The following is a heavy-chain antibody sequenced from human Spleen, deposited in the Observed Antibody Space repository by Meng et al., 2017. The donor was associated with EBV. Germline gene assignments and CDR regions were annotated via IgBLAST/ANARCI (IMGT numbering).Heavy chain of an antibody. CDR2: TNENGVIT. CDR1: GFTFSRYW. CDR3: SRDLAGSVDY. J-gene: IGHJ4*02. D-gene: IGHD1-14*01. V-gene: IGHV3-74*03. Sequence: EVQLVESXXAXVXXGGXVRLSCAASGFTFSRYWMHWVRQVPGKGLEWVSRTNENGVITTYADSVKGRFTISRDNAKNTLYLQMNSLRAEDTAVYYCSRDLAGSVDYWGRGTLVTVSS.